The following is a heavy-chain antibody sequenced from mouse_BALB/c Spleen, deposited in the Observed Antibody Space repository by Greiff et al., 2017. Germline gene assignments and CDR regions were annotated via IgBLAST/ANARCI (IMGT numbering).Heavy chain of an antibody. Sequence: EVQLQESGPELVKPGASVKISCKASGYTFTDYNMHWVKQSHGKSLEWIGYIYPYNGGTGYNQKFKSKATLTVDNSSSTAYMELRSLTSEDSAVYYCARLDYYGSSYDYWGQGTTLTVSS. CDR2: IYPYNGGT. J-gene: IGHJ2*01. CDR3: ARLDYYGSSYDY. D-gene: IGHD1-1*01. CDR1: GYTFTDYN. V-gene: IGHV1S29*02.